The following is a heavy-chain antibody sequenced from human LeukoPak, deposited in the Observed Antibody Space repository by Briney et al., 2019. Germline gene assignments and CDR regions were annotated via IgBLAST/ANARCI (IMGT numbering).Heavy chain of an antibody. V-gene: IGHV3-30*18. Sequence: GSLRLSCAASGFTFSSYGMHWVRQAPGKGLEWVAVISYDGSNKYYADSVKGRFTISRDNSKNTLYLQMNSLRAEDTAVYYCAKDLSKSDFWSGYPYGMDVWGQGTTVTVSS. CDR3: AKDLSKSDFWSGYPYGMDV. J-gene: IGHJ6*02. CDR1: GFTFSSYG. CDR2: ISYDGSNK. D-gene: IGHD3-3*01.